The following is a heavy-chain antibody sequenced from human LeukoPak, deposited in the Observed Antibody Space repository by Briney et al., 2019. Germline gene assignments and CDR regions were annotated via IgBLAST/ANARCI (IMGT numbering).Heavy chain of an antibody. CDR2: INPNSGGT. Sequence: ASVKVSCKASGGTFSSYAISWVRQAPGQGLEWMGWINPNSGGTNYAQKFQGRVTMTRDTSISTAYMELSRLRSDDTAVYYCARDLARAAVSWGQGTLVTVSS. J-gene: IGHJ4*02. V-gene: IGHV1-2*02. D-gene: IGHD6-13*01. CDR1: GGTFSSYA. CDR3: ARDLARAAVS.